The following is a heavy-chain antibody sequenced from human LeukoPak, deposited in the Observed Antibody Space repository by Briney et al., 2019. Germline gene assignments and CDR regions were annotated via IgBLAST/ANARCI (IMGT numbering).Heavy chain of an antibody. Sequence: GGSLRLSCAASGFTFSNYWVHWVRQAPGKGLVWVSRINPDGSTINYADSVKGRFTISRDNAKNTLYLQMNSLRAEDTAVYYCARRFYYDSTENWFDPWGQGTLVTVSS. J-gene: IGHJ5*02. D-gene: IGHD3-22*01. CDR1: GFTFSNYW. CDR3: ARRFYYDSTENWFDP. V-gene: IGHV3-74*01. CDR2: INPDGSTI.